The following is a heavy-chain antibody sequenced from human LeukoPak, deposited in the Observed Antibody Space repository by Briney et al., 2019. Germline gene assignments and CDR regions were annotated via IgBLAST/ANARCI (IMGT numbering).Heavy chain of an antibody. V-gene: IGHV3-74*01. CDR2: INSDGSST. D-gene: IGHD6-13*01. Sequence: GGSLRLSCAASGFTFSSYWMHWVRQAPGKGLLWVSRINSDGSSTSYADSVKARFTISRDNAKNPLYLQMNSLRAEDTAVYYCARRIAAAAAPYYFDYWGQGTLATVSS. CDR1: GFTFSSYW. J-gene: IGHJ4*02. CDR3: ARRIAAAAAPYYFDY.